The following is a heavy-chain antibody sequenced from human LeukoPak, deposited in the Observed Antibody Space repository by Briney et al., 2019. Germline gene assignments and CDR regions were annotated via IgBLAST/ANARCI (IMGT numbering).Heavy chain of an antibody. CDR3: ARDGTTDNYYYGMDV. J-gene: IGHJ6*02. CDR1: GGSISSGGYY. V-gene: IGHV4-31*03. Sequence: PSQTLSLTCTVSGGSISSGGYYWSWLRQRPGKGLEWIGYIYYSGSTYYNPSLKSRVTISVDTSKNQFSLKLSSVTAADTAVYYCARDGTTDNYYYGMDVWGQGTTVTVSS. D-gene: IGHD1-1*01. CDR2: IYYSGST.